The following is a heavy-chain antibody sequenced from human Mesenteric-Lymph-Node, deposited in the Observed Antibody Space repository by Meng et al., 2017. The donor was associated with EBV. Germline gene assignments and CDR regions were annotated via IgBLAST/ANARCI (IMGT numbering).Heavy chain of an antibody. CDR3: ASGNSGINFDY. CDR1: GYRFNTYG. V-gene: IGHV1-18*01. J-gene: IGHJ4*02. CDR2: ISADNGNT. D-gene: IGHD4-23*01. Sequence: QVQLVQSGEEGKKPGASVQVSCKASGYRFNTYGISWVRQAPGQGLEWMGWISADNGNTIFAQKFQGRVTMTADSSTSTAYMEVTSLTSDDTAVYYCASGNSGINFDYWGQGTLVTVSS.